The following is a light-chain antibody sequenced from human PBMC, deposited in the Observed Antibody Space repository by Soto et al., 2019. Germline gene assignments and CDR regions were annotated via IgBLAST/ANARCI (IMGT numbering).Light chain of an antibody. Sequence: QPVLTQPPSVSGSPGQSVAISCTGTSSDVGSYNRVSWYQQPPGTAPKLIISEVSNRPSGVPDRFSGSKSGNTASLTISGLQAEDEADYYCCSWTSSSTYVFGTGTKLTVL. CDR3: CSWTSSSTYV. CDR2: EVS. V-gene: IGLV2-18*02. CDR1: SSDVGSYNR. J-gene: IGLJ1*01.